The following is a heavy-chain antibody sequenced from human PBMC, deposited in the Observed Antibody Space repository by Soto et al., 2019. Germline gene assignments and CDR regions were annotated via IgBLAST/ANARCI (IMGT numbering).Heavy chain of an antibody. J-gene: IGHJ3*02. CDR1: GYPVTAYY. D-gene: IGHD3-3*01. Sequence: QLHLVQSGAVVKKPGASVTVSCSASGYPVTAYYMHWVRQAPGRGLEWMGGINPATGAAKYTQTFRGGVTMPRDTSTRTVFMELVGLTSGDTAVFYCARGGGVGVAGSAAFDMWGQGTLVTVSS. CDR3: ARGGGVGVAGSAAFDM. CDR2: INPATGAA. V-gene: IGHV1-2*02.